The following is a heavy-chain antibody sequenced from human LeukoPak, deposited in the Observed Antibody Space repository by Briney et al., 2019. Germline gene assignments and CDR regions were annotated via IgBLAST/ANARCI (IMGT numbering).Heavy chain of an antibody. CDR1: GFTFSSYA. CDR3: ARADLIAAAALDY. J-gene: IGHJ4*02. Sequence: GGSLRLSCAASGFTFSSYAMHWVRQAPGKGLEWVAVISYDGSNKYYADSVKGRFTISRDNSKNTLYLQMNSLRAEDTAVYYCARADLIAAAALDYWGQGTLVTVSS. CDR2: ISYDGSNK. D-gene: IGHD6-13*01. V-gene: IGHV3-30*04.